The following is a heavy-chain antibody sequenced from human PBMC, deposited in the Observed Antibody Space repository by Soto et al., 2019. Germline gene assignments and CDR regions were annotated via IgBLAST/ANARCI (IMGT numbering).Heavy chain of an antibody. Sequence: GSLRLSFAASGYTFSTYAMSWVRQAPGKELAWVSAISGSPSRTDYADSVKGRFTISRGNSKKTLVLQMNSLRAEDTAIYYCAKDGYDSRGDLYYFEYWGQET. CDR1: GYTFSTYA. CDR2: ISGSPSRT. J-gene: IGHJ4*02. D-gene: IGHD3-22*01. CDR3: AKDGYDSRGDLYYFEY. V-gene: IGHV3-23*01.